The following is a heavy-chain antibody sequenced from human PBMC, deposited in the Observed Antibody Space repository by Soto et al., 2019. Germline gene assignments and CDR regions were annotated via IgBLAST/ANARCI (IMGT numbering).Heavy chain of an antibody. V-gene: IGHV3-23*01. J-gene: IGHJ1*01. CDR2: IIGNGDTT. Sequence: EVQLLESGGGLVQPGGSLRLSCAASGFTFSSSAMSWVRQAPGKGLDWVSAIIGNGDTTYYADSVKGRFTISRDISKNTLYLQMNSLRGEDTAVYYCAKIRGYDLGSTTIQHWGQGTLVTVSS. CDR1: GFTFSSSA. CDR3: AKIRGYDLGSTTIQH. D-gene: IGHD2-2*01.